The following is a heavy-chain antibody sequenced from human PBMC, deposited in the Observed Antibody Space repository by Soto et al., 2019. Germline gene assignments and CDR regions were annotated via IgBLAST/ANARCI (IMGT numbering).Heavy chain of an antibody. D-gene: IGHD2-15*01. V-gene: IGHV5-51*01. CDR3: ARRSPYCSGGSCYDDAFDI. Sequence: PGESLKISCKGSGYSFTSYWIGCVRQMPGKGLEWMGIIYPGDSDTRYSPSFQGQVTISADKSISTAYLQWSSLKASDTAMYYCARRSPYCSGGSCYDDAFDIWGQGTMVTVSS. CDR1: GYSFTSYW. J-gene: IGHJ3*02. CDR2: IYPGDSDT.